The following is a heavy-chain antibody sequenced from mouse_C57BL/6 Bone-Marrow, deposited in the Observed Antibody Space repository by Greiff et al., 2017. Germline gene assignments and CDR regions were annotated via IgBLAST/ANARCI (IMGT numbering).Heavy chain of an antibody. CDR3: ARWPFSQVTTVVATDY. D-gene: IGHD1-1*01. CDR1: GYTFTDYY. J-gene: IGHJ2*01. Sequence: EVQLQQSGPVLVKPGASVKMSCKASGYTFTDYYMNWVKQSHGKSLEWIGVINPYNGGTSYNQKFKGKATLTVDKSSSTAYMELNSLTSEDSAVYYCARWPFSQVTTVVATDYWGQGTTLTVSS. CDR2: INPYNGGT. V-gene: IGHV1-19*01.